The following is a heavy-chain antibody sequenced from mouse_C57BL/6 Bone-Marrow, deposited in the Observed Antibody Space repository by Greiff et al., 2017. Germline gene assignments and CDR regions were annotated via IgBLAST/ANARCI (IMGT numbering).Heavy chain of an antibody. CDR3: ARSRAAYYFDY. CDR1: GYTFTDYY. J-gene: IGHJ2*01. D-gene: IGHD6-1*01. V-gene: IGHV1-19*01. CDR2: INPYNGGT. Sequence: VQLQQSGPELVKPGASVKLSCKASGYTFTDYYMNWVKQSHGKSLEWIGVINPYNGGTSYNQKFKGKATLTVDKSSSTAYMELNSLTSEDSAVYYCARSRAAYYFDYWGQGTTLTVSS.